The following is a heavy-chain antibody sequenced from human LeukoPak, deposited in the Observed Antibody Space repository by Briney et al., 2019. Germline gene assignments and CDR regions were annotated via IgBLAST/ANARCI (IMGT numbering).Heavy chain of an antibody. CDR2: ISTGGGT. Sequence: GGSLRLSCAASGFTFGRHAMSWVRQAPGKGLEWVAAISTGGGTYYADSAKGRFTISRDNSKDTLYLQMNTLRVEDTAVYYCARVLIAAAAVWFDPWGQGTLVTVSS. V-gene: IGHV3-23*01. J-gene: IGHJ5*02. CDR3: ARVLIAAAAVWFDP. D-gene: IGHD6-13*01. CDR1: GFTFGRHA.